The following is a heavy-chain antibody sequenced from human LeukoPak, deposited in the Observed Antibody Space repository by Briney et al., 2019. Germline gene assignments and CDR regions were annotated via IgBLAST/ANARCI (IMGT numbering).Heavy chain of an antibody. J-gene: IGHJ6*03. Sequence: GGSLRLSSAASGFTFSSYWMSWVRQAPGKGLEWVANIKQDGSEKYYVDSVKGRFTISRDNAKNSLYLQMNSLRAEDTAVYYCARDPLLGVVPAALLGYYMDVWGKGTTVTVSS. CDR3: ARDPLLGVVPAALLGYYMDV. D-gene: IGHD2-2*01. CDR1: GFTFSSYW. V-gene: IGHV3-7*01. CDR2: IKQDGSEK.